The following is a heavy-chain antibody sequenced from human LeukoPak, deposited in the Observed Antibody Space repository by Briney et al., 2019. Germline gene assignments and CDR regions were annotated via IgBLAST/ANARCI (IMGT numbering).Heavy chain of an antibody. CDR1: GFTFSSYD. Sequence: GGSLRLSCAASGFTFSSYDMHWVRQAPGKGLEWVAFIRYDGSNKYYADSVKGRFTISRDNSKNTLYLQMNSLRAEDTAVYYCAKAPESGDSSSHDYWGQGTLVTVSS. CDR2: IRYDGSNK. V-gene: IGHV3-30*02. D-gene: IGHD6-13*01. J-gene: IGHJ4*02. CDR3: AKAPESGDSSSHDY.